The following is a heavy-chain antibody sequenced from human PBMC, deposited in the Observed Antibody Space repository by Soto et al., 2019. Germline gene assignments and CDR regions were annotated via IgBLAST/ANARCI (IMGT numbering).Heavy chain of an antibody. CDR3: RRVHLVQISSNCCQMDV. Sequence: GGSLRLSCATSGFTFSNYRMNWVRQAPGKGLEWVASISGSGKDTFYRDSVKGRFTISRDNAESSLVLQMNSLTVDYKAVYQCRRVHLVQISSNCCQMDVWGPGSTVTVS. CDR1: GFTFSNYR. CDR2: ISGSGKDT. V-gene: IGHV3-21*06. D-gene: IGHD6-6*01. J-gene: IGHJ6*02.